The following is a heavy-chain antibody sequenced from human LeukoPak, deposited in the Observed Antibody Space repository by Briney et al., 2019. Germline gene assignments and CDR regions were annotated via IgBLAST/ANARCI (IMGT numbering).Heavy chain of an antibody. CDR2: INHSGST. J-gene: IGHJ4*02. V-gene: IGHV4-34*01. Sequence: SETLSLTCAVYGGSFSGYYWSWIRQPPGKGLGWIGEINHSGSTNYNPSLKSRVTISVDTSKNQFSLKLSSVTAADTAVYYCARERGDGYDFDYWGQGTLVTVSS. CDR3: ARERGDGYDFDY. CDR1: GGSFSGYY. D-gene: IGHD5-24*01.